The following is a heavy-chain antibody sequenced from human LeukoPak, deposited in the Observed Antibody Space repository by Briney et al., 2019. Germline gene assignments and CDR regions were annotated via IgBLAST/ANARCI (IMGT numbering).Heavy chain of an antibody. CDR1: GGTFSNYA. D-gene: IGHD6-13*01. CDR3: ARSAAAGSYYYYYGMDV. CDR2: IISSFGTT. V-gene: IGHV1-69*01. Sequence: SVKVSCKASGGTFSNYAISWARQAPGKGLEWMGGIISSFGTTKYTQKFQDRVTITADESTSTAYMELSSLRFEDTAVYYCARSAAAGSYYYYYGMDVWGQGTTATVSS. J-gene: IGHJ6*02.